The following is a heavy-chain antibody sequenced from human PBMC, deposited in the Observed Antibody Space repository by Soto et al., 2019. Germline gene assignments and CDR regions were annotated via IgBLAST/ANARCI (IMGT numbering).Heavy chain of an antibody. CDR1: GFTFSSYA. CDR2: ISYDGSNK. J-gene: IGHJ2*01. CDR3: ARDRVGGHWYFDL. V-gene: IGHV3-30*04. Sequence: GGSLRLSCAASGFTFSSYAMHWVRQAPGKGLEWVAVISYDGSNKYYADSVKGRFTISRDNSKNTLYLQMNSLRAEDTAVYYCARDRVGGHWYFDLWGRGTLVTVSS. D-gene: IGHD3-10*01.